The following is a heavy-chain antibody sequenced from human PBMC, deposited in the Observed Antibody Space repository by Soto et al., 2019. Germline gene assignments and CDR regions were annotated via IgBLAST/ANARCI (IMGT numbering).Heavy chain of an antibody. J-gene: IGHJ4*02. V-gene: IGHV3-48*01. Sequence: EVQLVESGGGLVQPGGSLRLSCAASGFTFISYSMNWVRQAPGKGPEWVSYISSSSSTIYYADSVKGRFTISRDNAQNSLYLQMISQRAEDTAVYYCARDLRYYYGSGSYSAQPGSFDYWGRGILVAVSS. D-gene: IGHD3-10*01. CDR3: ARDLRYYYGSGSYSAQPGSFDY. CDR2: ISSSSSTI. CDR1: GFTFISYS.